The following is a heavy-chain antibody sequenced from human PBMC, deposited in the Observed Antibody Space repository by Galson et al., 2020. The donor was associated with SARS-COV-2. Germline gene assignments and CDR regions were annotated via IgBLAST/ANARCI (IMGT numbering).Heavy chain of an antibody. CDR2: IWYDGSNK. CDR3: ARGPGKLLWFGELNYYGMDV. J-gene: IGHJ6*02. D-gene: IGHD3-10*01. CDR1: GFTFSSYG. V-gene: IGHV3-33*01. Sequence: GESLKISCAASGFTFSSYGMHWVRQAPGKGLEWVAVIWYDGSNKYYADSVKGRFTISRDNSKNTLYLQMNSLRAEDTAVYYCARGPGKLLWFGELNYYGMDVWGQGTTVTVSS.